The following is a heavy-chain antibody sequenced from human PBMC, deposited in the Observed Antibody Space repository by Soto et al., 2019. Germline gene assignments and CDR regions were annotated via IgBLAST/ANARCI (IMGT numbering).Heavy chain of an antibody. D-gene: IGHD3-22*01. CDR1: GYTFTSYG. Sequence: ASVKVSCKASGYTFTSYGISWVRQAPGQGLEWMGWISAYNGNTNYAQKLQGRVTMTTDTSTSTAYMELRSPRSDDTAVYYCARVDSSGYYYGAFDIWGQGTMVTVSS. CDR2: ISAYNGNT. J-gene: IGHJ3*02. V-gene: IGHV1-18*04. CDR3: ARVDSSGYYYGAFDI.